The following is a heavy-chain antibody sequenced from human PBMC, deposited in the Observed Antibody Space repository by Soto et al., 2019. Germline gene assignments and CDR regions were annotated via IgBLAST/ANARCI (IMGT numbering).Heavy chain of an antibody. J-gene: IGHJ4*02. CDR2: IWYDGSNK. CDR1: GFTFSSYG. V-gene: IGHV3-33*01. Sequence: GGSLRLSCAASGFTFSSYGMHWVRQAPGKGLEWVAVIWYDGSNKYYADSVKGRFTISRDNSKNTLYLQMNSLRAEDTAVYYCARDYYDRRGYLPVYYWGQGTLVTVSS. D-gene: IGHD3-22*01. CDR3: ARDYYDRRGYLPVYY.